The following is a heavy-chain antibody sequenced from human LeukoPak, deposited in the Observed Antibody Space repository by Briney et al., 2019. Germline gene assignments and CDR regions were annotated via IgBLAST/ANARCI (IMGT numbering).Heavy chain of an antibody. Sequence: PSETLSLTCSVSVVSMNGYYWSWLRQSAGNRLEWIGHVDSSGNTNYNPSPESRVTMSVDTSKKQFSLKLTSVTAADTAVYYCARRRSLGGPIDYWGQGTLVTVSS. D-gene: IGHD3-16*01. CDR3: ARRRSLGGPIDY. CDR2: VDSSGNT. J-gene: IGHJ4*02. CDR1: VVSMNGYY. V-gene: IGHV4-4*07.